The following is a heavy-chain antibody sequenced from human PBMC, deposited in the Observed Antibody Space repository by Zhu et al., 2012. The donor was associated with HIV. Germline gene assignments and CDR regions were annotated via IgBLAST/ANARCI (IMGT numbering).Heavy chain of an antibody. Sequence: QVQLQESGPGLVKPSETLSLTCTVSSSPSPVVTTGGWVRQSSGKGLEWIGTVYHNGRTFYNPSLESRVTISVDTSKNQFSLKLRSVTAADTAVYFCARHSRSFNGWSKFDFWGQGTLVTVSS. CDR1: SSPSPVVTT. V-gene: IGHV4-38-2*02. CDR3: ARHSRSFNGWSKFDF. J-gene: IGHJ4*02. CDR2: VYHNGRT. D-gene: IGHD6-19*01.